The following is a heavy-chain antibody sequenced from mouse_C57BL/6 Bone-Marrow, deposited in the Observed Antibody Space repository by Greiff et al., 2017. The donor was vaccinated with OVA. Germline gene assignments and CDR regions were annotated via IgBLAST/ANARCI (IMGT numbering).Heavy chain of an antibody. V-gene: IGHV10-1*01. J-gene: IGHJ3*01. D-gene: IGHD1-1*01. Sequence: EVMLVESGGGLVQPKGSLKLSCAASGFSFNTYAMNWVRQAPGKGLEWVARIRSKSNNYATYYADSVKDRFTISRDDSESMLYLQMNNLKTEDTAMYYCVRQSSYPWFAYWGQGTLVTVSA. CDR3: VRQSSYPWFAY. CDR1: GFSFNTYA. CDR2: IRSKSNNYAT.